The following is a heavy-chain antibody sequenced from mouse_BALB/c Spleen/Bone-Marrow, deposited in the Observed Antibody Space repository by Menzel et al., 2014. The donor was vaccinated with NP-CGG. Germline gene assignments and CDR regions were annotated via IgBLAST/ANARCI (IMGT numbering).Heavy chain of an antibody. Sequence: VQLQQSGAELVKPGASVKLSCKASGYTLTSYWMHWVKQRPGQGLEWIGEINPSNGRTNYNEKFKSKATLTVDKSSSTAYMQLSSLTSEDSAVYYCAPYYYGSSYGFYWYFDVWGAGTTVTVSS. D-gene: IGHD1-1*01. CDR2: INPSNGRT. V-gene: IGHV1S81*02. J-gene: IGHJ1*01. CDR1: GYTLTSYW. CDR3: APYYYGSSYGFYWYFDV.